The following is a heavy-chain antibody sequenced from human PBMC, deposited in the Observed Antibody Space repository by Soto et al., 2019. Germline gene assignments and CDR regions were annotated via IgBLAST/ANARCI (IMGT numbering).Heavy chain of an antibody. CDR2: IVVGSGNT. J-gene: IGHJ6*02. Sequence: GASVKVSCTASGFTFTSSAVQWVRQARGQRLEWIGWIVVGSGNTNYAQKFQERVTITRDMSTSTAYMELSSLRSEDTAVYYCAADTGDFWSGPYYYYGMDVWGQGTTVTVSS. D-gene: IGHD3-3*01. V-gene: IGHV1-58*01. CDR1: GFTFTSSA. CDR3: AADTGDFWSGPYYYYGMDV.